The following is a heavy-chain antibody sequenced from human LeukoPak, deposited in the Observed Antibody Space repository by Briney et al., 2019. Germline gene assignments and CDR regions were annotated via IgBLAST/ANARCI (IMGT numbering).Heavy chain of an antibody. J-gene: IGHJ3*02. D-gene: IGHD4-11*01. CDR2: ISYDGSNK. CDR1: GFTFSSYA. V-gene: IGHV3-30*04. Sequence: PGRSLRLSCAASGFTFSSYAMHWVRQAPGKGLEGVAVISYDGSNKYYADSVKGRFTISRDNSKNTLYLQMNSLRAEDTAVYYCASRIDYSFAFDIWGQGTMVTVSS. CDR3: ASRIDYSFAFDI.